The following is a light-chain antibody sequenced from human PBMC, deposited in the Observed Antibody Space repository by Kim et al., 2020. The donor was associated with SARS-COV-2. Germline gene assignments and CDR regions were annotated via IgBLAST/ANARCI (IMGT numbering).Light chain of an antibody. J-gene: IGLJ1*01. CDR1: NSNIGAGYE. V-gene: IGLV1-40*01. Sequence: QRSTISCTGSNSNIGAGYEVHWYQQLPGTAPKLLIFGNSHRPSGVPDRFSGSKSGTSASLAITGLQAEDETDYYCQSYDSSLSGYVFGTGTKVTVL. CDR2: GNS. CDR3: QSYDSSLSGYV.